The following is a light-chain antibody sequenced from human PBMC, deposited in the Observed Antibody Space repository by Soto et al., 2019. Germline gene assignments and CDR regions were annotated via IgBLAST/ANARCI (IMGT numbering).Light chain of an antibody. Sequence: QSVLTQPPSASGTPGLRVTISCSGRNSNIGSNYVYWYQQVPGTAPKLLIYTNNQRPSGVPDRFSGSKSATSASLAIGGLRSEDEADYYCAAWDDSLSGWVFGGGTKLTVL. V-gene: IGLV1-47*01. CDR2: TNN. CDR1: NSNIGSNY. CDR3: AAWDDSLSGWV. J-gene: IGLJ3*02.